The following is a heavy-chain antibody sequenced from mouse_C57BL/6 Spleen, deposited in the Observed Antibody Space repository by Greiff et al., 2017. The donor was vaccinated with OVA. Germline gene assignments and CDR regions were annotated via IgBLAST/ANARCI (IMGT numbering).Heavy chain of an antibody. Sequence: QVQLKESGAELVKPGASVKMSCKASGYTFTTYPIEWMKQNHGKSLAWIGNFHPYNDDTKYNEKFKGKATLTVEKSSSTVYLELSRLTSDDSAVYYCARGADYYGSSHWYFDVWGTGTTVTVSS. CDR2: FHPYNDDT. CDR1: GYTFTTYP. V-gene: IGHV1-47*01. CDR3: ARGADYYGSSHWYFDV. J-gene: IGHJ1*03. D-gene: IGHD1-1*01.